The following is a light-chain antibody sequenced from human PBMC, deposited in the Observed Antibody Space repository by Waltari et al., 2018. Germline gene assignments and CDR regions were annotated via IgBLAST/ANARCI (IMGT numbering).Light chain of an antibody. Sequence: SYELTQPPSVSVSPGQTARITCSGDALPKQYAYWYQQKPGQAPVLGIYKDRERPSGIPERFSGSRSGTTVTLTISGVQAEDEADYYCQSADSSGTYWVFGGGTKLTVL. CDR2: KDR. CDR1: ALPKQY. V-gene: IGLV3-25*03. CDR3: QSADSSGTYWV. J-gene: IGLJ3*02.